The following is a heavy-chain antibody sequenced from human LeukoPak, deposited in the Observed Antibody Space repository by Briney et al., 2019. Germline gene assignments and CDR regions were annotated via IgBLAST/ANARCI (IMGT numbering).Heavy chain of an antibody. CDR2: IRYDGSNK. V-gene: IGHV3-30*02. CDR1: GFTFSSYG. J-gene: IGHJ4*02. CDR3: ARTNFAYSSSPEFDY. Sequence: GGSLRLSCAASGFTFSSYGMHWVRQAPGKGLEWVAFIRYDGSNKYYADSVEGRFTISRDNSKNTLYLQINSLRAEDTAVYYCARTNFAYSSSPEFDYWGQGTLVTVSS. D-gene: IGHD6-13*01.